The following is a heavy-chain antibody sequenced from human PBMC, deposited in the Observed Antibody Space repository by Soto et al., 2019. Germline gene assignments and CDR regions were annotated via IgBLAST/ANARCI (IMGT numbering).Heavy chain of an antibody. CDR3: ARDFYDDSSGSDP. Sequence: GGSLRLSCAASGFSFSNSGMHWVRQAPGRGLEWVAFIWNDGSETYYADSVKGRFTISRDNSKNTLYLQMNSLRAEDTAVYYCARDFYDDSSGSDPWGRGTLVTVSS. V-gene: IGHV3-33*01. D-gene: IGHD3-22*01. CDR2: IWNDGSET. CDR1: GFSFSNSG. J-gene: IGHJ5*02.